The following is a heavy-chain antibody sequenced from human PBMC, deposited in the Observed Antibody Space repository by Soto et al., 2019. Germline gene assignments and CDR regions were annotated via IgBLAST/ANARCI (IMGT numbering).Heavy chain of an antibody. CDR2: ISYDGSNK. CDR1: GFSFSTYT. V-gene: IGHV3-30*09. D-gene: IGHD6-13*01. CDR3: AGDKSPNRSSWYVFDY. J-gene: IGHJ4*02. Sequence: GGSLRLSCAASGFSFSTYTMHWVRQAPGKGLEWVAVISYDGSNKYYTDSVKGRFVISRDNSKNTLYLEMNSLRAEETAVFYCAGDKSPNRSSWYVFDYWGQGNLVTVSS.